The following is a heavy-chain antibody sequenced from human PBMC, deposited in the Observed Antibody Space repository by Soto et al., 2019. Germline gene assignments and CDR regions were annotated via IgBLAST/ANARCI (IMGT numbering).Heavy chain of an antibody. Sequence: QVQLVQSGAEEKKPGASVKVSCKASGYTFTSYAMHWVRQAPGQRLEWMGWINAGNGNTKYSQKFQGRVTITRDTSASTAHMELRSLRSEDKAVYYCAGSIVVVAALDYWGQGALVTISS. J-gene: IGHJ4*02. CDR3: AGSIVVVAALDY. V-gene: IGHV1-3*05. D-gene: IGHD2-21*02. CDR2: INAGNGNT. CDR1: GYTFTSYA.